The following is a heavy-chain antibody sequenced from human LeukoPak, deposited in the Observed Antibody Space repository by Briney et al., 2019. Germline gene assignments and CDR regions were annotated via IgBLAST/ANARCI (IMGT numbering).Heavy chain of an antibody. CDR2: ISSSGSTI. Sequence: GGSLRLSCAASGFTFSSYEMNRVRQAPGKGLEWVSYISSSGSTIYYADSVKGRFTISRDNAKNSLYLQMNSLRAEDTAVYYCAELGITMIGGVWGKGTTVTISS. D-gene: IGHD3-10*02. V-gene: IGHV3-48*03. J-gene: IGHJ6*04. CDR3: AELGITMIGGV. CDR1: GFTFSSYE.